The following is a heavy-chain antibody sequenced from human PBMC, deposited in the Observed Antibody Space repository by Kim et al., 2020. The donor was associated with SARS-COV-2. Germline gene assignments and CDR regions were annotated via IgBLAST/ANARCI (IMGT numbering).Heavy chain of an antibody. CDR2: IKQDGSEK. Sequence: GGSLRLSCAASGFTFSSYWMSWVRQAPGKGLEWVANIKQDGSEKYYVDSVKGRFTISRDNAKNSLYLQMNSLRAEDTAVYYCARVEWDYGDYVGSPEYWYFDLWGRGTLVTVSS. J-gene: IGHJ2*01. V-gene: IGHV3-7*03. D-gene: IGHD4-17*01. CDR1: GFTFSSYW. CDR3: ARVEWDYGDYVGSPEYWYFDL.